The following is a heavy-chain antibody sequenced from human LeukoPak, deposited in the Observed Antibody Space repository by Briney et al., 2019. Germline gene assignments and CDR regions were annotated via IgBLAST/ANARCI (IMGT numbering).Heavy chain of an antibody. Sequence: GASVKVSCKASGYTFTGYYMHWVRQAPGQGLEWMGWINPNSGGRNYAQKFQGRVTMTRDTSISTAYMELSRLRSDDTAMYYCARTRSITMIVVVITSHAFDIWGQGTMVTVSS. CDR2: INPNSGGR. D-gene: IGHD3-22*01. J-gene: IGHJ3*02. CDR1: GYTFTGYY. V-gene: IGHV1-2*02. CDR3: ARTRSITMIVVVITSHAFDI.